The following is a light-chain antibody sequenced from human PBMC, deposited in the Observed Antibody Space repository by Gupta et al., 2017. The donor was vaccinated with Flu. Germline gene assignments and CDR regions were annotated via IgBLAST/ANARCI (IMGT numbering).Light chain of an antibody. Sequence: EIVLTQSPGTLSLSPGERATRYCRASQSVSSSYLAWYQQKPGQAPRLLIYGASSRATGIPDRFSGSGSGTDFTLTISRLEPEDFAVYYCQQYGSSPYSFGQGTKLEIK. CDR2: GAS. CDR3: QQYGSSPYS. V-gene: IGKV3-20*01. CDR1: QSVSSSY. J-gene: IGKJ2*03.